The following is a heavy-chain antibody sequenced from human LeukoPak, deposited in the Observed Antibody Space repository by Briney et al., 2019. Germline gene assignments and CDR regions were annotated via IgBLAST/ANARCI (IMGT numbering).Heavy chain of an antibody. Sequence: SQTLSLTCAISGDSVSSNSAAWNWIRQSPSRGLEWLGRTYYRSKWYNDYAESVKSRITINPDTSKNQFSLQLNSVTPEDTAVYYCVRGVAVPGALDYWGQRTLVTVSS. J-gene: IGHJ4*02. CDR3: VRGVAVPGALDY. CDR2: TYYRSKWYN. CDR1: GDSVSSNSAA. V-gene: IGHV6-1*01. D-gene: IGHD6-13*01.